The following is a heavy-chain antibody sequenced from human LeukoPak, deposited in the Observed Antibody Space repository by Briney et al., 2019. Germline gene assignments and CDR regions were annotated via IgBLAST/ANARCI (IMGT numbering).Heavy chain of an antibody. Sequence: PGGSLRLSCAASGFIFSKYDMHWVRQAPGKGLEWVSLISGDGVSTFYADSVKGRFSISRDNSKNSLSLEMNSLRTEDTAMYYCARESGKFDYWGQGTLVAVSS. CDR2: ISGDGVST. CDR3: ARESGKFDY. V-gene: IGHV3-43*02. J-gene: IGHJ4*02. CDR1: GFIFSKYD.